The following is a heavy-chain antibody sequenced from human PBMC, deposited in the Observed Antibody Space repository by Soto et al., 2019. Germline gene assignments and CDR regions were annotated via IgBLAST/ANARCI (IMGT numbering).Heavy chain of an antibody. CDR1: GGSISGTTYS. V-gene: IGHV4-30-2*01. CDR2: IYDSGNT. J-gene: IGHJ4*02. CDR3: ARGQGAAAGHSNFDY. D-gene: IGHD6-13*01. Sequence: SETLSLTCAVSGGSISGTTYSWSWIRQPPGKGLEWIGYIYDSGNTYYNLSLKSQFSISVDRSKNQFSLKLSSVTAADTAVYYCARGQGAAAGHSNFDYWGQGALVTVSS.